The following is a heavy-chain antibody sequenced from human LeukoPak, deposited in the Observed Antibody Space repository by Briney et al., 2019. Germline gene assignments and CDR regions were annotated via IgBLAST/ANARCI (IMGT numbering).Heavy chain of an antibody. CDR1: GGCISSYY. CDR2: IYYSGST. D-gene: IGHD2-15*01. J-gene: IGHJ4*02. V-gene: IGHV4-59*01. Sequence: SETLSLTCTVSGGCISSYYWSWIRQPPGKGLECIGYIYYSGSTNYNPSLKSRVTISVDTSKNQFSLKLRSVTAADTAVYYCARVTGYVIEDNFDYWGQGTLVTVSS. CDR3: ARVTGYVIEDNFDY.